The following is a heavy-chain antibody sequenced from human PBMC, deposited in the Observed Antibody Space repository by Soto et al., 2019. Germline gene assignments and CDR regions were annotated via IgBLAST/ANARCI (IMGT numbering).Heavy chain of an antibody. Sequence: QVRLQESGPGLVKPSETLSLTCTVSGGSIRSYYWSWIRQAPGKGLEWIGYLYNSGSTVYYPSLKSRVTISVGTSKNQFSMKLNSVTAADTAVYYCARDLWGYCGTDCYPLDVWGQGTTVTVSS. J-gene: IGHJ6*02. CDR3: ARDLWGYCGTDCYPLDV. V-gene: IGHV4-59*01. CDR1: GGSIRSYY. D-gene: IGHD2-21*02. CDR2: LYNSGST.